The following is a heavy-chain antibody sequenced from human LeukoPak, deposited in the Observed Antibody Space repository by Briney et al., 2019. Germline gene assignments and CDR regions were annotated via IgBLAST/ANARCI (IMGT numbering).Heavy chain of an antibody. CDR1: GFTFSSYG. Sequence: PGGSLRLSCAASGFTFSSYGMHWVRQAPGKGLEWVAVISYDGSNKYYADSVKGRFTISRDNSKNTLYLQMNSLRAEDTAVYYCAKDRGYSSSWHLGGHDAFDIWGQGTLVTVSS. CDR2: ISYDGSNK. J-gene: IGHJ3*02. CDR3: AKDRGYSSSWHLGGHDAFDI. V-gene: IGHV3-30*18. D-gene: IGHD6-13*01.